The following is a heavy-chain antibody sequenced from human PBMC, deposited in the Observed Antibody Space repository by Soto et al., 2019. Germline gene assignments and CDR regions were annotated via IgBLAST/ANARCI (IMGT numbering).Heavy chain of an antibody. Sequence: PGGSLRLSCAASGFTFSSYGMHWVRPAPGKGLERGAVISYERKNKKYAETVKGRNNNTRDKSKNTLYLQMNSLRAEDTAVYYCAKIPYGSGSYYNGDRYYYYYYGMDVWGQGTTVTVSS. CDR2: ISYERKNK. D-gene: IGHD3-10*01. CDR3: AKIPYGSGSYYNGDRYYYYYYGMDV. CDR1: GFTFSSYG. V-gene: IGHV3-30*18. J-gene: IGHJ6*02.